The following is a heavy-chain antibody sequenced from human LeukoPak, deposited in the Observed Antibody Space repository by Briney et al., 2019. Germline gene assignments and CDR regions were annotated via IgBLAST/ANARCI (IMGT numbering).Heavy chain of an antibody. CDR3: ARANPFNIVVVPASYYYYYYMDV. V-gene: IGHV1-18*01. CDR2: ISAYNGNT. Sequence: ASVKVSCKASGYTFTSYGISWVRQAPGQGLEWMGWISAYNGNTNYAQKLQGRVTMTTDTSTSTAYMELRSLRSDDTAVYYCARANPFNIVVVPASYYYYYYMDVRGKGTTVTVSS. J-gene: IGHJ6*03. D-gene: IGHD2-2*01. CDR1: GYTFTSYG.